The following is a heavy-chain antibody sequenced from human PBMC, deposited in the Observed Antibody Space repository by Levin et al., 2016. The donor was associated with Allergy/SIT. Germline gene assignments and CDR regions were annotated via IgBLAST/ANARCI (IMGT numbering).Heavy chain of an antibody. V-gene: IGHV5-51*01. D-gene: IGHD3-16*01. CDR3: AIWYYYNMDV. J-gene: IGHJ6*02. CDR2: IYPDDSDI. Sequence: VRQMPGKGLEWMGIIYPDDSDIRYSPSFQGQVTISADRSISTAYLQWSSLKASDTAMYYCAIWYYYNMDVWGQGTTVTVSS.